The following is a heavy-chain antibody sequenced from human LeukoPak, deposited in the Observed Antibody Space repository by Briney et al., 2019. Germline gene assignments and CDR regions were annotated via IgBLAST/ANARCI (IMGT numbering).Heavy chain of an antibody. V-gene: IGHV4-4*07. Sequence: SETLSLTCTVSGGSISSYYWSWIRQPAGKGLEWIGRIYTSGSTNYNPSLKSRVTMSVDTSKSQFSLKLSSVTAADTAVYYCARGSGSGSYYNRDYYYYGMDVWGQGTTVTVSS. CDR3: ARGSGSGSYYNRDYYYYGMDV. J-gene: IGHJ6*02. D-gene: IGHD3-10*01. CDR1: GGSISSYY. CDR2: IYTSGST.